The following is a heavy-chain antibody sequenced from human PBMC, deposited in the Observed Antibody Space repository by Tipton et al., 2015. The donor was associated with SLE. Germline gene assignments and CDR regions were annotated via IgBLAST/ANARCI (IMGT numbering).Heavy chain of an antibody. V-gene: IGHV3-21*01. Sequence: SLRLSCAASGFTFSSYTMNWVRQAPGKGLEWVSSISSSGYYIYYSDSVKGRFTISRHNAKNSLYLQMNSLRAEDTAVYYCASSGDDSGWFDPWGRGTLVTVSS. CDR2: ISSSGYYI. CDR1: GFTFSSYT. D-gene: IGHD3-10*01. J-gene: IGHJ5*02. CDR3: ASSGDDSGWFDP.